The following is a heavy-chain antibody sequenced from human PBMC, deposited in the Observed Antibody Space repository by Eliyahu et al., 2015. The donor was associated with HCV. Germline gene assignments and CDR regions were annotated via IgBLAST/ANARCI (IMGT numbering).Heavy chain of an antibody. J-gene: IGHJ5*02. CDR3: AKDLYGSGWYNYFDP. CDR2: ISHDGNEK. Sequence: QVQLVESGGGVVQXGRSLRXSCXAXGFTVXSHGMXWVRQAPGKGLEWVAMISHDGNEKYYVDSVKGRFTISRDNSKNTVYLEMNSLRAEDTAVYYCAKDLYGSGWYNYFDPWGQGALVTVSS. CDR1: GFTVXSHG. V-gene: IGHV3-30*18. D-gene: IGHD6-19*01.